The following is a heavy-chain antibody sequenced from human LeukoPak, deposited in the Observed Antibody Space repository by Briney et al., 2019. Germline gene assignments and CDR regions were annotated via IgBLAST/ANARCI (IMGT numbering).Heavy chain of an antibody. V-gene: IGHV1-18*01. J-gene: IGHJ4*02. CDR2: ISAYNGNT. CDR3: ARVVVDSSQDYFDY. CDR1: GYTFTSYG. D-gene: IGHD3-22*01. Sequence: ASVKVSCTASGYTFTSYGISWVRQAPGQGLEWMGWISAYNGNTNYAQKLQGRVTMTTDTSMSTAYMELRSLRSEDTAVYYCARVVVDSSQDYFDYWGQGTLVTVSS.